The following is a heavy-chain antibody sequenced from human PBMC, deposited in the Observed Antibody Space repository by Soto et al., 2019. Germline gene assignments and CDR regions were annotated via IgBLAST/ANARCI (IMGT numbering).Heavy chain of an antibody. V-gene: IGHV4-39*01. J-gene: IGHJ6*02. Sequence: NPSETLSLTCTVSGDSSVSSSSYYWGWIRQPPGKGLEWIGSIYYTGNTFYSPSFRSRLTISVDTSKSQFSLKLRSVTAADTATYYCASEVSSTDGMDVWGQGTTVTVS. D-gene: IGHD2-15*01. CDR2: IYYTGNT. CDR3: ASEVSSTDGMDV. CDR1: GDSSVSSSSYY.